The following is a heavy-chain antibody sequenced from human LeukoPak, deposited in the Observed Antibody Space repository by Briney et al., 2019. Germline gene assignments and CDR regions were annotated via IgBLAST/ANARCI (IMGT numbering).Heavy chain of an antibody. Sequence: GGSLRLSCAASGFTFSSYNMNWARQAPGKGLEWVANIKQDGSEKYYVDSVKGRFTISRDNAKNSLYLQMNSLRAEDTAVYYCARDNPRSYYYYMDVWGKGTTVTVSS. V-gene: IGHV3-7*01. CDR2: IKQDGSEK. CDR3: ARDNPRSYYYYMDV. D-gene: IGHD1-14*01. CDR1: GFTFSSYN. J-gene: IGHJ6*03.